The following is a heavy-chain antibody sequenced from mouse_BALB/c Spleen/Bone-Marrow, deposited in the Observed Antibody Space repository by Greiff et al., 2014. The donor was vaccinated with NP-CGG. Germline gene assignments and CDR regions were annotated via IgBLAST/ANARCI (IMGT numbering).Heavy chain of an antibody. J-gene: IGHJ1*01. D-gene: IGHD1-2*01. CDR2: IDPYDSET. Sequence: VKLVESGAELVRPGASVQLSCKASGYTFTSYWMSWVKQRPVQGLEWIGRIDPYDSETDYNQKFKDKAILTADKSSSTAYMQLSSLTSEDSAVYYCARWDHFHWFLDVWGAGTTVTVSS. CDR3: ARWDHFHWFLDV. V-gene: IGHV1-52*01. CDR1: GYTFTSYW.